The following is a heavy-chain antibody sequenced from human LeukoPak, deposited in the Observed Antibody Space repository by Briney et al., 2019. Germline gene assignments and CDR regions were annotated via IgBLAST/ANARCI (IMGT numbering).Heavy chain of an antibody. CDR2: INHSGST. V-gene: IGHV4-34*01. Sequence: PSETLSLTCAVYGGSFSGYYWSWIRQPPGKGLEWIGEINHSGSTNYNPSLKSRVTISVDTSKNQFSLKLSSVTAADTAVYYCARGLPSYGDYVDYYFYMDVWGKGTTVTASS. D-gene: IGHD4-17*01. CDR3: ARGLPSYGDYVDYYFYMDV. CDR1: GGSFSGYY. J-gene: IGHJ6*03.